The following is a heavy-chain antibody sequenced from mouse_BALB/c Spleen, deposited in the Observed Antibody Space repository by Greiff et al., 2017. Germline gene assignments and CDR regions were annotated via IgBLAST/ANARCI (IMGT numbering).Heavy chain of an antibody. CDR3: ARGMGAMDY. CDR1: GFTFSSYA. Sequence: EVQLVESGGGLVKPGGSLKLSCAASGFTFSSYAMSWVRQSPEKRLEWVAEISSGGSYTYYPDTVTGRFTISRDNAKNTLYLEMSSLRSEDTAMYYCARGMGAMDYWGQGTSVTVSS. V-gene: IGHV5-9-4*01. J-gene: IGHJ4*01. D-gene: IGHD2-10*02. CDR2: ISSGGSYT.